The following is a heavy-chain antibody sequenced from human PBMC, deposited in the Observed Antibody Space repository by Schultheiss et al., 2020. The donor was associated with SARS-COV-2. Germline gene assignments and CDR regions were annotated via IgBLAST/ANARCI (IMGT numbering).Heavy chain of an antibody. CDR3: VRDSGSSSALSWFDP. V-gene: IGHV3-21*01. D-gene: IGHD6-13*01. CDR1: GFVFSSFT. CDR2: ISSVGRNI. J-gene: IGHJ5*02. Sequence: GESLKISCEASGFVFSSFTMAWVRQAPGKGLEWVSSISSVGRNIFYADSMKGRFTVSRDNAKKSLFLQMDRLRVEDTAVYYCVRDSGSSSALSWFDPWGHGTLVTVSS.